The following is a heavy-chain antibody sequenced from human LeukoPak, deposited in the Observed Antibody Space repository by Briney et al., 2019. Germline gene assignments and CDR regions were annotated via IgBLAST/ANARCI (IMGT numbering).Heavy chain of an antibody. CDR2: ISDSGSST. Sequence: GGSLRLSCAASGFTFSSYAMSWVRQAPGKGLEWVSVISDSGSSTYYADSVKGRFTISRDNSKNTMYLQMNSLRAEDTAVYYCAKKAVGTATGGPFDYWGQGTLVIVSS. CDR1: GFTFSSYA. J-gene: IGHJ4*02. V-gene: IGHV3-23*01. D-gene: IGHD1-26*01. CDR3: AKKAVGTATGGPFDY.